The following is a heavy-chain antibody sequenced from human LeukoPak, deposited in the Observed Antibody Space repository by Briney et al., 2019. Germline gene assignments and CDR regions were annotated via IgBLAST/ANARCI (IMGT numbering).Heavy chain of an antibody. CDR3: ATPIVEVPAAPENYMDV. D-gene: IGHD2-2*01. Sequence: GGSLRLSCAASGFTFSSYAMSWVRQAPGKGLEWVSAISDSSDNTYYADSVKGRFTISRDNSKNTLYLQMNSLRAEDTAVYYCATPIVEVPAAPENYMDVWGKGTTVTVSS. CDR1: GFTFSSYA. J-gene: IGHJ6*03. V-gene: IGHV3-23*01. CDR2: ISDSSDNT.